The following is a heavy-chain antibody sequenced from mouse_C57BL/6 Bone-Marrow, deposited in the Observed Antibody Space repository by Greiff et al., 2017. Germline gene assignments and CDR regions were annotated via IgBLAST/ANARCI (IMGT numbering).Heavy chain of an antibody. J-gene: IGHJ4*01. CDR2: ISGGGGNT. Sequence: EVKLEESGGGLVKPGGSLKLSCAASGFTFSSYTMSWVRQTPEKRLEWVATISGGGGNTYYPDSVKGRVTISRDNAKNTLYLQMSSLRSEDTALYYCARTYYAMDYWGQGTSVTVSS. V-gene: IGHV5-9*01. CDR3: ARTYYAMDY. CDR1: GFTFSSYT.